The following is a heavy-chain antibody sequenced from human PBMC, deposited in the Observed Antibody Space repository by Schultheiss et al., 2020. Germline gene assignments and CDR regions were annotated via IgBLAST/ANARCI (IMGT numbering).Heavy chain of an antibody. Sequence: SLKISFAASGFTFSSYAMSWVRQAPGKGLEWVSAISGSGGSTYYADSVKGRFTISRDNSKNTLYLQMNSLRAEDTAVYYCAKGYDFWSGYLDYWGQGTLVTVSS. CDR1: GFTFSSYA. CDR3: AKGYDFWSGYLDY. J-gene: IGHJ4*02. V-gene: IGHV3-23*01. D-gene: IGHD3-3*01. CDR2: ISGSGGST.